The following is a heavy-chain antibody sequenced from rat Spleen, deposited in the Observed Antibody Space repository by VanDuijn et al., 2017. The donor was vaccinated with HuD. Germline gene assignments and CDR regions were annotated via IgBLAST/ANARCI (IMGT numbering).Heavy chain of an antibody. Sequence: EVQLVESGGGLVQPGRSLKLSCVVSGFTFSNNAMAWVRQAPTKGLEWVAAFSAAGGNSYYRDSVKGRFTISRDNAKNTLYLQMDSLRSEDTATYYCAAAGTRVSRFAYWGQGTLVTVSS. V-gene: IGHV5S13*01. CDR2: FSAAGGNS. CDR3: AAAGTRVSRFAY. CDR1: GFTFSNNA. J-gene: IGHJ3*01. D-gene: IGHD1-4*01.